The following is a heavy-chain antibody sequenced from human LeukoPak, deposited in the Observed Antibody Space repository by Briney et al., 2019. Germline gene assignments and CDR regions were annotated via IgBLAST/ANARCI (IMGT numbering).Heavy chain of an antibody. J-gene: IGHJ2*01. D-gene: IGHD3-22*01. Sequence: SETLSLTCTVSGGSISSSSYYWGWIRQHPGKGLEWIGYIYYSGSTYYNPSLKSRVTISVDTSKNQFSLKLSSVTAADTAVYYCARGFSYYYDSSGTKDNWYFDLWGRGTLVTVSS. CDR3: ARGFSYYYDSSGTKDNWYFDL. CDR2: IYYSGST. V-gene: IGHV4-31*03. CDR1: GGSISSSSYY.